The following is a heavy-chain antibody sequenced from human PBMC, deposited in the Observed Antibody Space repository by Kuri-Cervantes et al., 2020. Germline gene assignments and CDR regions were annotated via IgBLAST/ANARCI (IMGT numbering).Heavy chain of an antibody. CDR2: ISYDGSNK. D-gene: IGHD6-13*01. CDR3: ARDGGSTSWYLFEY. Sequence: GGSLRLSCAASGFTFSSYAMHWVRQAPGKGLEWVAVISYDGSNKYYADSVKGRFTISRDNSKNTLYLQMNSLRAEDTAVYYCARDGGSTSWYLFEYWGQGTLVTVSS. V-gene: IGHV3-30-3*01. J-gene: IGHJ4*02. CDR1: GFTFSSYA.